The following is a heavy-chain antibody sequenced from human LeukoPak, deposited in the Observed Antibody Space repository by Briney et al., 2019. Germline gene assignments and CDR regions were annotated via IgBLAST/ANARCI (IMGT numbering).Heavy chain of an antibody. D-gene: IGHD3-10*01. V-gene: IGHV3-23*01. Sequence: PGGSLRLSCAASGFTFSSYAMSWVRQAPGKGLEWVSAISSSGGSSYYADSVKGRFTVSRDNSKNTLYLQMNILRAEDTGIYYCTREEVRAPLDNWGQGTLVTVSS. J-gene: IGHJ4*02. CDR3: TREEVRAPLDN. CDR2: ISSSGGSS. CDR1: GFTFSSYA.